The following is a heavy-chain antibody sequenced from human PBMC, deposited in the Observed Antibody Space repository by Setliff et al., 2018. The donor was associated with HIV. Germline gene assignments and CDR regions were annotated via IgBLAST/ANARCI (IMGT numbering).Heavy chain of an antibody. Sequence: SETLSLTCAVSGASISSGNWWSWVRQSPGKGLEWIGEIFHTGSTNYNPSLKSRVTISVDTSKNQFSLKLSSVTAADTAVYYCASGMMATKYWDQGTLVTVSS. J-gene: IGHJ4*02. CDR2: IFHTGST. CDR3: ASGMMATKY. V-gene: IGHV4-4*02. D-gene: IGHD5-12*01. CDR1: GASISSGNW.